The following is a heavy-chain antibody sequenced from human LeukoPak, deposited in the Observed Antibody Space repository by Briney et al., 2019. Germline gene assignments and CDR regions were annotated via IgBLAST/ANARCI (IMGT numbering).Heavy chain of an antibody. CDR2: IYYSGST. V-gene: IGHV4-59*12. J-gene: IGHJ4*02. D-gene: IGHD3-10*01. CDR3: ARSSYYYGSGRYFDY. Sequence: SETLSLTCTVSGGSISSYYWSWIRQPPGKGLEWIGYIYYSGSTNYNPSLKSRVTISVDTSKNQFSLKLSSVTAADTAVYYCARSSYYYGSGRYFDYWGQGTLVAVSS. CDR1: GGSISSYY.